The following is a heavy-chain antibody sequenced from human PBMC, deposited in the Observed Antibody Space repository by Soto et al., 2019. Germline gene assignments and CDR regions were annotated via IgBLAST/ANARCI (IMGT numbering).Heavy chain of an antibody. Sequence: QVQLVQSGAEVKKPGASVKVSCKASGYTFTNFGISWVRQAPGQGLEWMGWISAYTGNTNYAQKFQGRVTMTTDTSTTTAYMQVRRLRLDDTVVYYSAGGGTPIDYWGQGTLVTVSS. J-gene: IGHJ4*02. CDR3: AGGGTPIDY. V-gene: IGHV1-18*01. D-gene: IGHD3-16*01. CDR2: ISAYTGNT. CDR1: GYTFTNFG.